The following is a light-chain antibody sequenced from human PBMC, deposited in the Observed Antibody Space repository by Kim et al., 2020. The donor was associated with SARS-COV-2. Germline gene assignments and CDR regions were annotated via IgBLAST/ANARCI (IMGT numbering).Light chain of an antibody. V-gene: IGKV3-11*01. J-gene: IGKJ1*01. CDR3: QQRSKTWT. Sequence: SWAPGERATRACRASQSVSSYLAWYQQKPGQAPRLLIYDASNRATGIPARFSGSGSGTDFTLTISSLEPEDFAVYYCQQRSKTWTFGQGTKVDIK. CDR1: QSVSSY. CDR2: DAS.